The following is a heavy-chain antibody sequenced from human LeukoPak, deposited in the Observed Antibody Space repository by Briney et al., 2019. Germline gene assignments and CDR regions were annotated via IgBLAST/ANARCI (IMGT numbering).Heavy chain of an antibody. J-gene: IGHJ5*02. Sequence: PGGSLRLSCAASGFTFSSYAMHWVRRAPGKGLEWVAVISYEGSNKYYADSVKGRFTISRDNTKNSLYLQMNSLRAEDTAVYYCATDVIAAAANWFDPWGQGTLVTVSS. D-gene: IGHD6-13*01. CDR2: ISYEGSNK. CDR3: ATDVIAAAANWFDP. CDR1: GFTFSSYA. V-gene: IGHV3-30*04.